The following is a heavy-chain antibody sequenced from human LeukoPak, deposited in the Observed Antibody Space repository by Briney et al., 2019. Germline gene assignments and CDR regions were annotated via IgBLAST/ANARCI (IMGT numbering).Heavy chain of an antibody. V-gene: IGHV3-21*01. J-gene: IGHJ4*02. Sequence: QTGGSLRLSCAASGFTFSSYIMNWVRQAPGKGLEWVSSIISSGSYTHYADSVKGRFTISRNNAKNSLFLQMSSLRAEDTAVYYCARGLDGDYVLDYWGQGTLVTVTS. CDR1: GFTFSSYI. CDR3: ARGLDGDYVLDY. D-gene: IGHD4-17*01. CDR2: IISSGSYT.